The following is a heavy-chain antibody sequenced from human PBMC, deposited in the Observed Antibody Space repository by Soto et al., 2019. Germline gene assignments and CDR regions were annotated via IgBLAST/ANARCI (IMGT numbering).Heavy chain of an antibody. CDR2: IHYRGSI. V-gene: IGHV4-30-4*01. CDR1: GGSISTDHYH. Sequence: QVQLQESGPGLVRPSQTLSLTCTVSGGSISTDHYHWTWIRQAPGKGLEWIGYIHYRGSIQFNPSLPSRVSMSVDTPKNLFSLRLSSVTAADTAVYFCAREDAGGDRDYYGLEVWGQGTTVTVSS. D-gene: IGHD2-21*02. CDR3: AREDAGGDRDYYGLEV. J-gene: IGHJ6*02.